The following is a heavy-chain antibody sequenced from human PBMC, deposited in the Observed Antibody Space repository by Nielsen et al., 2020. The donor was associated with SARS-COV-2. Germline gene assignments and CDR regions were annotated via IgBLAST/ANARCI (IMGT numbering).Heavy chain of an antibody. CDR2: IRSRLNSYAT. J-gene: IGHJ6*03. Sequence: GESLKISCAASGFTFSGPAMHWVRQASGKGLEWVGRIRSRLNSYATAYAASVKGRFTISRDDSSNTAYLQMNSLKTEDTAVYYCARQDSSGWFKYYYYIDVWGKGTTVTVS. CDR1: GFTFSGPA. CDR3: ARQDSSGWFKYYYYIDV. D-gene: IGHD6-19*01. V-gene: IGHV3-73*01.